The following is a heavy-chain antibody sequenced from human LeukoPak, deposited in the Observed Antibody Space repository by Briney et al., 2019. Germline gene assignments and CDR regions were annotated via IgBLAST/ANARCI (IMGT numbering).Heavy chain of an antibody. CDR3: ARENYYGSGEVYYFDY. V-gene: IGHV1-8*01. J-gene: IGHJ4*02. CDR2: MNPNSGNT. Sequence: GASVKVSCKASGYTFTSYDINWVRQATGQGLEWMGWMNPNSGNTGYAQKFQGRVTMTRNTSISTAYMELSSLRSEDTAVYYCARENYYGSGEVYYFDYWGQGTLVTVSS. CDR1: GYTFTSYD. D-gene: IGHD3-10*01.